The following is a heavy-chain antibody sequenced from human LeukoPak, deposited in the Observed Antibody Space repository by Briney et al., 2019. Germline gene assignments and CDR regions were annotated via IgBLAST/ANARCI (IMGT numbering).Heavy chain of an antibody. D-gene: IGHD4-17*01. V-gene: IGHV3-21*01. Sequence: GGSLRLSCAASGFSFSSFSMNWVRQAPGKGLEWVSYISGGSSFTYYVDSVKGRFTISRDNAKNSLYLQMNSLRAEDTAVYYCAKDLTTVTTQGDYWGQGTLVTVSS. CDR2: ISGGSSFT. J-gene: IGHJ4*02. CDR3: AKDLTTVTTQGDY. CDR1: GFSFSSFS.